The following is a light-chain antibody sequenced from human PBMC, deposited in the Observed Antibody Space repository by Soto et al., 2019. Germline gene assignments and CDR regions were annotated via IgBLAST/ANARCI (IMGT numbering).Light chain of an antibody. J-gene: IGKJ2*01. V-gene: IGKV3-20*01. CDR2: GAS. CDR3: QKYDTSPYD. Sequence: EGMLTQSPGTLSLSPGEGAILSCRSSQSVIRNYLVWYQKKPGQAPRLLIYGASSRATGIPDRFSGSGSGTGFTLTISRLEPEDFAVYYCQKYDTSPYDFGQGTKLEI. CDR1: QSVIRNY.